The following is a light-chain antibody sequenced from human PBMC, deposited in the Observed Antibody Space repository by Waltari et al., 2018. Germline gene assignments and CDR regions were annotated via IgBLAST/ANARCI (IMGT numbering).Light chain of an antibody. V-gene: IGLV2-11*01. CDR3: CSYAGAYTFV. CDR1: INDVGVEDY. CDR2: DVV. Sequence: QSALTQPHSVSASPGQSVTIPCSGSINDVGVEDYVSWYQQLPGKAPKLILYDVVKRPSGVPSRFSGSKYGTTASLTISGLQTGDEATYYCCSYAGAYTFVFGGGTKLTVL. J-gene: IGLJ3*02.